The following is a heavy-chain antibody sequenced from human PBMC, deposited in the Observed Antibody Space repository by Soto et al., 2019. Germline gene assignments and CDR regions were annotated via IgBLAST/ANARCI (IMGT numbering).Heavy chain of an antibody. CDR2: ISGGGGDST. D-gene: IGHD1-26*01. CDR1: GFTFSSYA. J-gene: IGHJ3*02. V-gene: IGHV3-23*01. CDR3: APELSRIGKGAFDM. Sequence: EVHLLESGGGLVQPGGSLTLSCAASGFTFSSYAMSWVRQAPGKGLEWVSAISGGGGDSTYYADSVKGRLIISKDNSKNTLYLQMSRDSSTDTSVHYCAPELSRIGKGAFDMLGQGTMVTVSS.